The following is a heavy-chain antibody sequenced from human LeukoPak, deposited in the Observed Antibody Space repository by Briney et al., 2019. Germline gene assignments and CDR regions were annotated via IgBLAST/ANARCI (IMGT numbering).Heavy chain of an antibody. CDR3: ARGTPIYGMDV. Sequence: SETLSLTCTVSGGSISSYYWSWIRQPPGKGLEWIGYIYYSGSTNYNPSLKSRVTIPVDTSKNQFSLKLSSVTAADTAVYYCARGTPIYGMDVWGQGTTVTVSS. J-gene: IGHJ6*02. CDR2: IYYSGST. CDR1: GGSISSYY. V-gene: IGHV4-59*01.